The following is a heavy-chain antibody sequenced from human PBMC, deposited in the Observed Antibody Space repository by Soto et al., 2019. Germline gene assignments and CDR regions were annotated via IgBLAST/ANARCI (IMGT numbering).Heavy chain of an antibody. CDR1: GGTLNKHA. V-gene: IGHV1-69*01. CDR2: IIPMFGIP. J-gene: IGHJ3*01. Sequence: QVQLVQSGAEVKKPGSSVKVSCRASGGTLNKHAITWVRRAPGLGLEWLGGIIPMFGIPNYPQKFQGRVTITADDSTNTSHMELNSLTSDHTAVYYCARGGTSGWLKGAYDVWGQGTMVTVSS. CDR3: ARGGTSGWLKGAYDV. D-gene: IGHD6-19*01.